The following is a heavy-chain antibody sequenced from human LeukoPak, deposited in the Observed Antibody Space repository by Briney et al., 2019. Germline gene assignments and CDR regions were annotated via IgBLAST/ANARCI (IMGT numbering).Heavy chain of an antibody. Sequence: SQTLSLTCAISGDSVSSNSAAWNWIRQSPSRGLEWPGRTYYRFKWYNDYAVSVKSRITINPDTSKNQFSLQLNSVTPEDTAVYYCARAVRHGPGDAFDIWGQGTMVTVSS. CDR2: TYYRFKWYN. CDR1: GDSVSSNSAA. V-gene: IGHV6-1*01. CDR3: ARAVRHGPGDAFDI. J-gene: IGHJ3*02. D-gene: IGHD1-14*01.